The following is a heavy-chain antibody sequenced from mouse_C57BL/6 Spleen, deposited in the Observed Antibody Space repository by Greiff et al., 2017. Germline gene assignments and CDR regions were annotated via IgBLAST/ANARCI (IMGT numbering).Heavy chain of an antibody. Sequence: EVQRVESGAELVRPGASVKLSCTASGFNIKDDYMHWVKQRPEQGLEWIGWIDPENGDTEYASKFQGKATITADTSSNTAYLQLSSLTSEDTAVYYCTRTGTGFAYWGQGTLVTVSA. CDR2: IDPENGDT. D-gene: IGHD3-3*01. CDR3: TRTGTGFAY. V-gene: IGHV14-4*01. CDR1: GFNIKDDY. J-gene: IGHJ3*01.